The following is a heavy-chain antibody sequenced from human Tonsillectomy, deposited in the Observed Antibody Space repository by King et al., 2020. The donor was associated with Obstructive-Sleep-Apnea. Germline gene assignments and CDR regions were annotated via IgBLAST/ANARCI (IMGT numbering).Heavy chain of an antibody. CDR2: IKQDGSEK. V-gene: IGHV3-7*01. J-gene: IGHJ4*02. D-gene: IGHD3-22*01. CDR3: ARDGRYYYDSSGYYSPSDY. Sequence: VQLVESGGGLVQPGGSLRLSCAASGFTFSSYWMSWVRQAPGKGLEWVANIKQDGSEKYYVDSVKGRFTISRDNAKKSLYLQMNSLRAEDTAVYYCARDGRYYYDSSGYYSPSDYWGQGTLVTVSS. CDR1: GFTFSSYW.